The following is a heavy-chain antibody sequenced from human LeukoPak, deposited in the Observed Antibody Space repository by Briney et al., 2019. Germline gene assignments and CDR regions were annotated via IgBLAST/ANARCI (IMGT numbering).Heavy chain of an antibody. CDR2: IIPIFGTA. V-gene: IGHV1-69*01. CDR3: ARDPPSGGFDS. J-gene: IGHJ4*02. Sequence: ASVTVSCTASGGTFSSYAISWVRQAPGQGLEWMGGIIPIFGTANYAQKFQGRVTITADESTSTAYMELSSLRSEDTAVYYCARDPPSGGFDSWGQGTLVTVSS. D-gene: IGHD2-15*01. CDR1: GGTFSSYA.